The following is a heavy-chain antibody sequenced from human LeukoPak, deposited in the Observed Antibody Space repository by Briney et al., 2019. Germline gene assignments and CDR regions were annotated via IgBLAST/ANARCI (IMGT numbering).Heavy chain of an antibody. CDR3: ARGRGFSGWYSHYYYYMDV. Sequence: SETLSLTCTVSGGSISSSSYYWGWLRQPPGKGLEWIGSIYYSGSTYYNPSLKSRVTISVDTSKNQFSLKLSSVTAADTAVYYCARGRGFSGWYSHYYYYMDVWGKGTTVTVSS. CDR2: IYYSGST. CDR1: GGSISSSSYY. V-gene: IGHV4-39*07. D-gene: IGHD6-19*01. J-gene: IGHJ6*03.